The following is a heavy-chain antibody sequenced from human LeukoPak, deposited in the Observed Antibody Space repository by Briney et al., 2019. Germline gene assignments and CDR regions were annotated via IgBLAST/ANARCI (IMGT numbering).Heavy chain of an antibody. CDR2: INHSGST. V-gene: IGHV4-34*01. CDR3: ARRGGYKLIPRQSWIDP. D-gene: IGHD5-24*01. CDR1: GRFLLCYH. J-gene: IGHJ5*02. Sequence: GRFLLCYHWSSIRQPPGKGLDWIGEINHSGSTNYNPSLKSRVTISVDTSKSQFSLMLSSVAAADTAVYYCARRGGYKLIPRQSWIDPWGQGTLVTVFS.